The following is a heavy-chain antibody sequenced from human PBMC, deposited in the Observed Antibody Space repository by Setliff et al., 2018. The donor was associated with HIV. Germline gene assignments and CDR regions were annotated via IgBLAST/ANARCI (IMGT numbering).Heavy chain of an antibody. J-gene: IGHJ4*02. CDR2: IYYSGST. D-gene: IGHD6-19*01. CDR3: ATIAVTGTGGY. V-gene: IGHV4-59*01. CDR1: GGSISSYY. Sequence: ETLSLTCTVSGGSISSYYWSWIRQPPGKGLEWIGYIYYSGSTNYNPSLKSRVTISVDTSKNQFSLKLSSVTAADTAVYYCATIAVTGTGGYWGQGTLVTVSS.